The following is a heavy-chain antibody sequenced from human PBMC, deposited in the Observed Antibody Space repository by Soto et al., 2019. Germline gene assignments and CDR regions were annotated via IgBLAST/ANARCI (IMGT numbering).Heavy chain of an antibody. V-gene: IGHV3-23*01. Sequence: SXRLSCASSGFTFNTNCMTWFRQAPGKGLEWVSIISGSGGTTYYADSVNGRFTVSRDNSKNTLFLQMNSLRAEDTAIYYCVKDNNCGDPGWGQGTLVTVSS. J-gene: IGHJ4*02. CDR2: ISGSGGTT. CDR3: VKDNNCGDPG. D-gene: IGHD2-21*01. CDR1: GFTFNTNC.